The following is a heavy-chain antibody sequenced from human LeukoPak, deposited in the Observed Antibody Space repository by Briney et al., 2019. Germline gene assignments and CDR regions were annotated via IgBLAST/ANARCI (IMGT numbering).Heavy chain of an antibody. Sequence: GASVKVSCKASGYTFTSYGISWVRQAPGQGLEWMGWISVYNGNTNYAQKLQGRVTMTTDTSTRTAYMELRSLRFDDTAVCYCARDSGYSGYVLFDYWGQGTLVTVSS. D-gene: IGHD5-12*01. V-gene: IGHV1-18*01. J-gene: IGHJ4*02. CDR1: GYTFTSYG. CDR2: ISVYNGNT. CDR3: ARDSGYSGYVLFDY.